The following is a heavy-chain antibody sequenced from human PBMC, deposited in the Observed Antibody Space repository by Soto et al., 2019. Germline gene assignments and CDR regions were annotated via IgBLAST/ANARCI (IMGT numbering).Heavy chain of an antibody. CDR1: GFNFSDDY. V-gene: IGHV3-11*06. D-gene: IGHD3-9*01. J-gene: IGHJ5*02. CDR2: ISSSSTYT. Sequence: QMQVVESGGGLVKPGGSLRLSCAASGFNFSDDYMSWLRQAPGKGPEWLSYISSSSTYTNYADSVQGRFTISRDNAKNSLYLPMNDLRAGDTAVYYCARDHYDIWTGSGWFDPWGQGTLVTVSS. CDR3: ARDHYDIWTGSGWFDP.